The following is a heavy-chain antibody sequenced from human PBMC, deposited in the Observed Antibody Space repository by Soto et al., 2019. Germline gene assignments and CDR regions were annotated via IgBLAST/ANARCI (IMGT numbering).Heavy chain of an antibody. CDR1: GGSISSGDYY. V-gene: IGHV4-30-4*01. CDR3: ARGGVWDYDSSGLTPPDY. Sequence: QVQLQESGPGLVKPSQTLSLTCTVSGGSISSGDYYWSWIRQPPGKGLEWIGYIYYSGSTYYNPSLKSRVTISVDTSKNQFSLKLSSLTAADTAVYYCARGGVWDYDSSGLTPPDYWGQGTLVTVSS. CDR2: IYYSGST. J-gene: IGHJ4*02. D-gene: IGHD3-22*01.